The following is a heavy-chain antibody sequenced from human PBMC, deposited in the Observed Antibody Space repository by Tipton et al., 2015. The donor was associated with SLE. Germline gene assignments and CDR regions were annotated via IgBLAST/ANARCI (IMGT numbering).Heavy chain of an antibody. V-gene: IGHV4-39*07. CDR2: IYYSGST. J-gene: IGHJ5*02. CDR1: GGSISSSSYY. CDR3: ARQGDEHIVVVIAKSWFDP. Sequence: TLSLTCTVSGGSISSSSYYWGWIRQPPGQGLEWIGSIYYSGSTYYNPSLKSRVTISVDTSKNQFSLKLSSVTAADTAVYYCARQGDEHIVVVIAKSWFDPWGQGTLVTVSS. D-gene: IGHD2-21*01.